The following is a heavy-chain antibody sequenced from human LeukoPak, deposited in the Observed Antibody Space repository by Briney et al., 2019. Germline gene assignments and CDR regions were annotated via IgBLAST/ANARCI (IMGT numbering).Heavy chain of an antibody. Sequence: RWASVKVSCRASGYTFTTYGINWVRQAPGQGLEWMGWIKTYNSDTNSAQKFQDRIIMSTDKSTGTAYMELRSLRSDDTAVYYCARGDPPWESCSGGSCSAEYFQHWGQGTLVTVSS. CDR3: ARGDPPWESCSGGSCSAEYFQH. CDR2: IKTYNSDT. CDR1: GYTFTTYG. V-gene: IGHV1-18*01. D-gene: IGHD2-15*01. J-gene: IGHJ1*01.